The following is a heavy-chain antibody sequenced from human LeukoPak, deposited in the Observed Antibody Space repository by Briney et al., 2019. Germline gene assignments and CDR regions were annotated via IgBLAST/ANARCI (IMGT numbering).Heavy chain of an antibody. CDR1: GGSISSGDYY. Sequence: SETLSLTCTVSGGSISSGDYYWSWIRQPPGKGLEWIGYIYYSGGTYYNPSLKSRVTISVDTSKNQFSLKLSSVTAADTAVYYCASTFAGRWLHPEYFQHWGQGTLVTVSS. CDR2: IYYSGGT. CDR3: ASTFAGRWLHPEYFQH. V-gene: IGHV4-30-4*01. D-gene: IGHD5-24*01. J-gene: IGHJ1*01.